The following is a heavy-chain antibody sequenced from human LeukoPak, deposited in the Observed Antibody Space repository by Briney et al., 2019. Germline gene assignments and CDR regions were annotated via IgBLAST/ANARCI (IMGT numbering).Heavy chain of an antibody. CDR3: ALQGGDARLTKLRGVAIHSFHY. J-gene: IGHJ4*02. CDR2: IRSKANSYAT. Sequence: GGSLRLSCAASGFTFSGSAMHWVRQASGKGLEWVGRIRSKANSYATAYAASVKGRFTISRDDSKNTAYLQMNSLRAEDTAVYYCALQGGDARLTKLRGVAIHSFHYWGQGTLVTVSS. CDR1: GFTFSGSA. V-gene: IGHV3-73*01. D-gene: IGHD3-10*01.